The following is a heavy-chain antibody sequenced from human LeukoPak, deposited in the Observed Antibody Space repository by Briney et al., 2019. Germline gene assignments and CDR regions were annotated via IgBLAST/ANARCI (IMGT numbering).Heavy chain of an antibody. CDR1: GGTFSSYA. CDR2: IIPIFGTT. D-gene: IGHD3-22*01. J-gene: IGHJ4*02. Sequence: SVKVSCKASGGTFSSYAISWVRQAPGQGLEWMGRIIPIFGTTNHAQKFQGRFTITTDESTSTAYMELSSLRSEDTAVYYCARDFDYYDSSGYLVGWGQGTLVTVSS. CDR3: ARDFDYYDSSGYLVG. V-gene: IGHV1-69*05.